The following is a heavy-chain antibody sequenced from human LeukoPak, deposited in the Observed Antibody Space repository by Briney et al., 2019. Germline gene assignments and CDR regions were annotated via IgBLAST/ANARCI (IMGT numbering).Heavy chain of an antibody. CDR3: ARDQTKWEPLRRRDYYYMDV. Sequence: GGSLRLSCAASGFTFDDYGMSWVRQAPGKGLEWVSGINWNGGSTGYADSVKGRFTISRDNAKNSLYLQMNSLRAEDPAVYYCARDQTKWEPLRRRDYYYMDVWGKGTTVTVSS. D-gene: IGHD1-26*01. CDR2: INWNGGST. CDR1: GFTFDDYG. V-gene: IGHV3-20*04. J-gene: IGHJ6*03.